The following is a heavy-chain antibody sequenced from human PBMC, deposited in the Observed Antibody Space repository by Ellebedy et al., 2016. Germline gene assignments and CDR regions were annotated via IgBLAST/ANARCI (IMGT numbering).Heavy chain of an antibody. CDR1: GDDFANVF. Sequence: GESLKISCKASGDDFANVFIAWVRQMPGKGLEWMGIVFPADSRVTYSPSFQGQVTISADKSITTAYLQWSSLKASDTAMYYCARRGLGGGWYGSWGQGTLVTVSS. J-gene: IGHJ5*01. V-gene: IGHV5-51*01. CDR2: VFPADSRV. D-gene: IGHD3/OR15-3a*01. CDR3: ARRGLGGGWYGS.